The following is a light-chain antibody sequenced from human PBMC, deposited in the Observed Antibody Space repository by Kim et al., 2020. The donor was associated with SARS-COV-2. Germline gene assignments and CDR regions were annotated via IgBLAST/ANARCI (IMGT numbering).Light chain of an antibody. CDR3: CSYGGTDSFS. V-gene: IGLV2-11*03. CDR1: SSDVGAYNY. J-gene: IGLJ2*01. Sequence: GQSLTVSCTGTSSDVGAYNYVSWYQQYPDKAPKLIIYDVNKRPSGVPDRFSGSKSGNAASLTISGLHAEDEAYYSCCSYGGTDSFSFGEGTQLTVL. CDR2: DVN.